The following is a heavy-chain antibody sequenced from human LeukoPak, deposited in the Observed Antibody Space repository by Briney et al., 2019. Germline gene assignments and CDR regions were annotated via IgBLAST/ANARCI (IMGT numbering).Heavy chain of an antibody. CDR1: GYTFTSDY. V-gene: IGHV1-46*01. CDR3: AGSSHQRNWFDP. Sequence: ASVKVSCKASGYTFTSDYMNWVRHAPGQGLEWMGIVHSSGGVIKYAQEFQDRLTVTRDTSTSTIYMELSSLRSEDTAVYYCAGSSHQRNWFDPWGQGTLVIVSS. CDR2: VHSSGGVI. D-gene: IGHD1-26*01. J-gene: IGHJ5*02.